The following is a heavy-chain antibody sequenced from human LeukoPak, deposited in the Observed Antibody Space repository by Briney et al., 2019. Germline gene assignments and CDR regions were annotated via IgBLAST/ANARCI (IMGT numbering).Heavy chain of an antibody. J-gene: IGHJ4*02. CDR1: GYTFTSYD. Sequence: ASVKVSCKASGYTFTSYDINWVRQATGQGLEWMGWMNPNSGNTGYAQKFQGRVTMTRNTSISTAYMELSSLRSEDTAVYYCAKSGILEDRPALDYGGQGTLATASS. CDR3: AKSGILEDRPALDY. CDR2: MNPNSGNT. V-gene: IGHV1-8*01. D-gene: IGHD3-3*02.